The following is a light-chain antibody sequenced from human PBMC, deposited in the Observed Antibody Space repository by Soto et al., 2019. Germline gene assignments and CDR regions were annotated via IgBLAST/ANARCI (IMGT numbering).Light chain of an antibody. Sequence: EVVMTQSPATLSVSPGDKVSLSCRANQTISNTLACYQQKPGQAPRLLIYAASSRATGVSARFSGSGSGTEFTHTISSLQSEDFTIYYCQYYNNWLATFGGGTKVEIK. J-gene: IGKJ4*01. CDR2: AAS. CDR3: QYYNNWLAT. CDR1: QTISNT. V-gene: IGKV3-15*01.